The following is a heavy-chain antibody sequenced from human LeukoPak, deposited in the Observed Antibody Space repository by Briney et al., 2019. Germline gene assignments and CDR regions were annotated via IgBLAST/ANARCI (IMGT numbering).Heavy chain of an antibody. CDR2: IIPIFGTE. CDR1: GGTFSSYA. D-gene: IGHD2-8*01. Sequence: ASVKVSCKASGGTFSSYAISWVRQAPGQGLEWMGGIIPIFGTENYAQKFQGRVTITTDESTSTAYMELSSLRSEDTAVYYCARGPIMDPNYFDYWGQGTLVTVSS. CDR3: ARGPIMDPNYFDY. J-gene: IGHJ4*02. V-gene: IGHV1-69*05.